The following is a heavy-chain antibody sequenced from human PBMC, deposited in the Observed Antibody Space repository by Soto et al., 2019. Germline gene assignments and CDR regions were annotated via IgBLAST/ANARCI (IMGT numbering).Heavy chain of an antibody. CDR2: IYYSGST. J-gene: IGHJ4*02. V-gene: IGHV4-59*01. Sequence: SETLSLTCTVSGGSISSYYWSWIRQPPGKGLEWIGYIYYSGSTNYNPSLKSRVTISVDTSKNQFSLKLSSVTAADTAVYYCARDLEYSKDYFDYWGQGTLVTVSS. D-gene: IGHD6-6*01. CDR1: GGSISSYY. CDR3: ARDLEYSKDYFDY.